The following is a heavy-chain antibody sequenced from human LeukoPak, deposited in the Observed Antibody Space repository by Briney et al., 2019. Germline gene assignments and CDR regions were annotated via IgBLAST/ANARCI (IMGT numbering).Heavy chain of an antibody. D-gene: IGHD2-2*01. J-gene: IGHJ3*02. V-gene: IGHV3-30*02. CDR1: GFTFSSYG. CDR2: IRYDGSNK. Sequence: GGSLRLSCAASGFTFSSYGMHWVRQAPGKGLEWVAFIRYDGSNKYYADSVKGRFTISRDNSKNTLYLQMNSLRAEDTAVYSCARDKGHCSSTNCWRTAGDIWRGATMVSVSS. CDR3: ARDKGHCSSTNCWRTAGDI.